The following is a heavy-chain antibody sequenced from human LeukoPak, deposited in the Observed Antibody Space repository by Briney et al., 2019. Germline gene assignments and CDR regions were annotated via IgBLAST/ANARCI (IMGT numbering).Heavy chain of an antibody. CDR3: ARGGDIVATITPWGY. D-gene: IGHD5-12*01. CDR2: IYPGDSDT. V-gene: IGHV5-51*01. Sequence: GESLKISCKGSGYSFTSYWIGWVRQMPGKGLEWMGIIYPGDSDTRYSPSFQGQVTISADKSISTAYLQWSSLKASDTAMYYCARGGDIVATITPWGYWGQGTLVTVSS. CDR1: GYSFTSYW. J-gene: IGHJ4*02.